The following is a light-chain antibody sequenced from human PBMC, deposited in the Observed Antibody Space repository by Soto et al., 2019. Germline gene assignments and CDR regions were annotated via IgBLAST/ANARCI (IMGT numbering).Light chain of an antibody. J-gene: IGKJ1*01. Sequence: EIVLTQSPGTLSLSPGERATLSCRASQSVTSNYLAWYQQKPGQAPRLLIYGASNRATGIPDRFSGSGSGTDFTLTISSLQPDDFAVYYCQQYDSSPKTFGQGTKVDIK. CDR2: GAS. CDR1: QSVTSNY. CDR3: QQYDSSPKT. V-gene: IGKV3-20*01.